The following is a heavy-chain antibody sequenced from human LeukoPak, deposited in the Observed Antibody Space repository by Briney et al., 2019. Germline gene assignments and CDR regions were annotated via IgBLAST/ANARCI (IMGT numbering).Heavy chain of an antibody. CDR3: ARAVNDGSGSYYDY. Sequence: PSETLSLTCTVSGGSISSRSYYWGWIRQPPGKGLEWIGSIYYSGSTYYNPSLKSRVTISVDTSKNQFSLKLSSVTAADTAVYYCARAVNDGSGSYYDYWGQGTLVTVSS. CDR2: IYYSGST. D-gene: IGHD3-10*01. V-gene: IGHV4-39*07. J-gene: IGHJ4*02. CDR1: GGSISSRSYY.